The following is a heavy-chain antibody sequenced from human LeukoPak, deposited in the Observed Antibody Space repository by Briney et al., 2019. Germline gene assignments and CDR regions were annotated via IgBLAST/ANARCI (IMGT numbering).Heavy chain of an antibody. J-gene: IGHJ4*02. CDR1: GFTFSNYW. Sequence: GGSLRLSCAASGFTFSNYWMSWVRQAPGKGLEWVGNINQDGRAKYYVDSVKGRFTISRDNAKNSVYLQMNSLRDGDTAEYYCASSHDSSGNDWGQGTLVTVSS. CDR2: INQDGRAK. D-gene: IGHD3-22*01. V-gene: IGHV3-7*01. CDR3: ASSHDSSGND.